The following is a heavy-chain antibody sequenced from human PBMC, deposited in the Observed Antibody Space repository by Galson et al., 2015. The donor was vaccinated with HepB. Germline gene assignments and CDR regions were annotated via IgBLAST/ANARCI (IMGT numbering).Heavy chain of an antibody. J-gene: IGHJ4*02. Sequence: QSGAEVKKPGESLKISCKGSGYSFSTYWIGWVRQMPGKGLEWMGIIYPGDSDTRYSPSFQGQVTISADKSISTAYLQWSSLQASDTAIYYCARQGFGSDSLIDYWGQGTLVTVSS. CDR2: IYPGDSDT. CDR1: GYSFSTYW. D-gene: IGHD3-10*01. V-gene: IGHV5-51*01. CDR3: ARQGFGSDSLIDY.